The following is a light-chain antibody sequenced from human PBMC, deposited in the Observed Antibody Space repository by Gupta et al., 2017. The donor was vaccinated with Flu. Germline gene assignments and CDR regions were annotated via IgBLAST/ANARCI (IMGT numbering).Light chain of an antibody. CDR3: MQDSQVPPT. V-gene: IGKV2-28*01. CDR2: LGS. CDR1: QSLLHTNGHNY. J-gene: IGKJ4*01. Sequence: DIVMXQSXXXLPVTXXXPASISCRSSQSLLHTNGHNYLDWYLQKPGQAPQLLISLGSDRASGVPDRFSGSGSGTDFTLTISRVEAEDVGVYFCMQDSQVPPTFGGGTKVEIK.